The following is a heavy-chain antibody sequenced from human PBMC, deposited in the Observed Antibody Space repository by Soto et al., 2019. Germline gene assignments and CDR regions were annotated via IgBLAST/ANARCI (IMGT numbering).Heavy chain of an antibody. CDR2: VYYSGST. V-gene: IGHV4-39*01. CDR3: ARHQYYYDSSGYTLDY. D-gene: IGHD3-22*01. J-gene: IGHJ4*02. CDR1: GGSISSSTYH. Sequence: PSETLSLTCTVSGGSISSSTYHWGWIRQPPGKGLEWIGSVYYSGSTYYNPSLKGRVTISVDTSNNQFSLKLNSVTAADTAVYYCARHQYYYDSSGYTLDYWGQGTLVTVSS.